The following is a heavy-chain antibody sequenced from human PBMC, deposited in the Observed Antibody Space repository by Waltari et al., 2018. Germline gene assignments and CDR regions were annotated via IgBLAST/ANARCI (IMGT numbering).Heavy chain of an antibody. Sequence: EVQLVASGGGLVQPGGSLRLACAASGFTLSSYWMSWVGQAPGKGLEWVANIKKDGSEEYYVDSVRGRFTISRDNAKNSLYLQMNSRRPEDTAVYYCARDQWFAFDIWGQGTMVTVSS. D-gene: IGHD3-22*01. V-gene: IGHV3-7*01. CDR3: ARDQWFAFDI. CDR2: IKKDGSEE. J-gene: IGHJ3*02. CDR1: GFTLSSYW.